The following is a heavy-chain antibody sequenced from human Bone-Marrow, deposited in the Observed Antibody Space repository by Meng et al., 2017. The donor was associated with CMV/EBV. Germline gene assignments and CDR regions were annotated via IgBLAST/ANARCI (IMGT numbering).Heavy chain of an antibody. Sequence: GESLKISCAASGFAFSYYTMSWVRQAPGKGLEWVSSISRSSTYIYYADSVEGRFSISRDNAKGSLYLQMNSLRAEDTAVYCCAKGFNGDVDFWGQGALVTVSS. CDR3: AKGFNGDVDF. D-gene: IGHD2-8*01. CDR1: GFAFSYYT. J-gene: IGHJ4*02. V-gene: IGHV3-21*04. CDR2: ISRSSTYI.